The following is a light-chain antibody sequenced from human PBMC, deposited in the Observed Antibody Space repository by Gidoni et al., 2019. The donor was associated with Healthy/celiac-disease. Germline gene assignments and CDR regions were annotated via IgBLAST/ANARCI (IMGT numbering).Light chain of an antibody. Sequence: DLQMTQSPSSLSASVGDRVTITCRANQGISTYLAWYQQKPGKVPKLLIYAASTLQSGVTSRFSGSGSGTDFTLTISSLQPEDVATYYCQKYNSARLTFGGGTKVEIK. CDR3: QKYNSARLT. V-gene: IGKV1-27*01. CDR1: QGISTY. J-gene: IGKJ4*01. CDR2: AAS.